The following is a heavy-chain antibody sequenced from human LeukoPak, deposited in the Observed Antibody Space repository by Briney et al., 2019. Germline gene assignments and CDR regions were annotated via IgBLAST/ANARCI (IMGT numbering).Heavy chain of an antibody. D-gene: IGHD5-12*01. CDR1: GFTFSSYA. CDR2: ISGSGGST. CDR3: AKEGDTRYGSGYVRKFWYYYYYMDV. J-gene: IGHJ6*03. Sequence: GGSLRLSCAASGFTFSSYAMSWVRQAPGKGLEWVSAISGSGGSTYYADSVKGRFTISRDNSKNTLYLQMNSLRAEDTAVYYCAKEGDTRYGSGYVRKFWYYYYYMDVWGKGTTVTISS. V-gene: IGHV3-23*01.